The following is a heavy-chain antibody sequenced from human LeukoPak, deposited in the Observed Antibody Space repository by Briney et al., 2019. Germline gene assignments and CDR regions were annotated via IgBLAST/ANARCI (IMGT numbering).Heavy chain of an antibody. Sequence: ASVTVSCTASGGTFSSYAISWVRQAPGQGLEWMGRIIPIFGIANYAQKFRGRVTITADKSTSTAYMELSSLRSEDTAVYYCARDWVGVLADYWGHNWFDPWGQGTLVTVSS. CDR2: IIPIFGIA. CDR1: GGTFSSYA. V-gene: IGHV1-69*04. CDR3: ARDWVGVLADYWGHNWFDP. J-gene: IGHJ5*02. D-gene: IGHD7-27*01.